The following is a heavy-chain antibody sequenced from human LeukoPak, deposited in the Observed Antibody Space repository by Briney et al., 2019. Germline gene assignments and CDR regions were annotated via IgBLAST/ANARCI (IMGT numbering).Heavy chain of an antibody. CDR1: GYTFTSYG. CDR3: ARAVPYCSGGSCYPYFDY. D-gene: IGHD2-15*01. CDR2: ISAYNGNT. V-gene: IGHV1-18*01. J-gene: IGHJ4*02. Sequence: ASVKVSCKASGYTFTSYGISWVRQAPGQGLECMGWISAYNGNTNYAQKLHGRVPMTTDTSTSTAYMEVRSLRSDDTAVYYCARAVPYCSGGSCYPYFDYWGQGTLVTVSS.